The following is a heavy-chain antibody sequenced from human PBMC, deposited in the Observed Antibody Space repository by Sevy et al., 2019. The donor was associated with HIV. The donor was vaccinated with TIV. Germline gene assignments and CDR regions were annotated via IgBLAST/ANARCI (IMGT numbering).Heavy chain of an antibody. V-gene: IGHV1-2*02. CDR2: INPASGAT. Sequence: ASVKVSCKASGYIFSDYWIYWVRQAPGQGFEWMGWINPASGATVSGQKFQGRVAMTRDTSINTAYMELYRLTSDDTAVYYCARGGSDCNYWGQGSLVTVSS. D-gene: IGHD5-12*01. CDR1: GYIFSDYW. J-gene: IGHJ4*02. CDR3: ARGGSDCNY.